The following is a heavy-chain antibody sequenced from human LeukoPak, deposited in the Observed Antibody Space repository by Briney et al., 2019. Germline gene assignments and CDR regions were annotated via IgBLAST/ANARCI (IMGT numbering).Heavy chain of an antibody. D-gene: IGHD3-10*01. CDR3: ARFVGLGSYYLYYFDY. Sequence: ASVKVSCKASGYTFTGYYMHWVRQAPGQGLEWMGWINPNSGGTNYAQKFQGRVTMTRDTSISTAYMELSRLRSEDTAVYYCARFVGLGSYYLYYFDYWGQGTLVTVSS. CDR2: INPNSGGT. J-gene: IGHJ4*02. CDR1: GYTFTGYY. V-gene: IGHV1-2*02.